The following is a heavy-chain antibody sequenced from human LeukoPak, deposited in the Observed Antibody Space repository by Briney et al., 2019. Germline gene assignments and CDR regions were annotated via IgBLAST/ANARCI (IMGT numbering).Heavy chain of an antibody. D-gene: IGHD1-26*01. CDR3: ASSEWELPPLDY. V-gene: IGHV4-59*01. Sequence: SETLSLTYTVSGGSTSRYYWSWIRQPPGKGLEGIGYIYYSGSTNYNPSLKSRVTISVDTSKNQFSLKLGSVTAADTAVYYCASSEWELPPLDYWGQGTLVTVSS. CDR1: GGSTSRYY. CDR2: IYYSGST. J-gene: IGHJ4*02.